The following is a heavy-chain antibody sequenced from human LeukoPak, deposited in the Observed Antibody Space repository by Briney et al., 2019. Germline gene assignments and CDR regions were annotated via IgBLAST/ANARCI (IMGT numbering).Heavy chain of an antibody. Sequence: SVKVSCKASGGTFSSYAISWVRQAPGQGLEWMGGIIPIFGTANYAQKFQGRVTITADKSTSTAYMELSSLRSEDTAVYYCARYGDYVEAAFDIWGQGTMVTVSS. CDR3: ARYGDYVEAAFDI. J-gene: IGHJ3*02. D-gene: IGHD4-17*01. CDR2: IIPIFGTA. CDR1: GGTFSSYA. V-gene: IGHV1-69*06.